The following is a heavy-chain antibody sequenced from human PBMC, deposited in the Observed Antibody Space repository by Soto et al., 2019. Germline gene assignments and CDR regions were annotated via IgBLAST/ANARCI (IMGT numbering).Heavy chain of an antibody. CDR3: AKVPWNLAHSHYFDH. Sequence: QVQVVESGGGVVQPGRSLRLSCAASGFTFSSYGMHWVRQAPGKGLAWVAGISDDGSKIYYADSVKGRFTVSRDNSKNTMYLHMNSLRDADTALYYCAKVPWNLAHSHYFDHWGQGTLVTVSS. V-gene: IGHV3-30*18. J-gene: IGHJ4*02. D-gene: IGHD1-1*01. CDR2: ISDDGSKI. CDR1: GFTFSSYG.